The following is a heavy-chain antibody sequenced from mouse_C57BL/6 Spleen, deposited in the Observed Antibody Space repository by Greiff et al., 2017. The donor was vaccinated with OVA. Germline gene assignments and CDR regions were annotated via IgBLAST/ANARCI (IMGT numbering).Heavy chain of an antibody. J-gene: IGHJ4*01. CDR1: GYSITSGYY. D-gene: IGHD2-1*01. CDR2: ISYDGSN. V-gene: IGHV3-6*01. CDR3: ARVDYGNYGYAMDY. Sequence: EVKLMESGPGLVKPSQSLSLTCSVTGYSITSGYYWNWIRQFPGNKLEWMGYISYDGSNNYNPSLKNRISITRDTSKNQFFLKLNSVTTEDTATYYCARVDYGNYGYAMDYWGQGTSVTVSS.